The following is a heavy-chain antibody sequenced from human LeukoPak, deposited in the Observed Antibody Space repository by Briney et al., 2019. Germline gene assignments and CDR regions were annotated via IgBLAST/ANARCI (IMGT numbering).Heavy chain of an antibody. Sequence: SGGSLRLSCAASGFTFSNAWMSWVRQAPGKGLECVGRIKSKTDGGTTDYAAPVKGRFTISRDDSKNTLYLQMNSLKTEDTAVYYCTTDYDSSYYYYYMDVWGKGTTVTVSS. CDR3: TTDYDSSYYYYYMDV. D-gene: IGHD3-22*01. J-gene: IGHJ6*03. V-gene: IGHV3-15*01. CDR2: IKSKTDGGTT. CDR1: GFTFSNAW.